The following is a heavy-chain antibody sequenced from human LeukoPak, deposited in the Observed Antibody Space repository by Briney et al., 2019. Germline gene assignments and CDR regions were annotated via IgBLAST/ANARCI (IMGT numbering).Heavy chain of an antibody. CDR2: IYISGRT. V-gene: IGHV4-4*07. CDR3: ARAGYYYDSSAYAIDY. CDR1: GGSISSYY. D-gene: IGHD3-22*01. J-gene: IGHJ4*02. Sequence: SETLSLTCIVSGGSISSYYWSWIRQPAGRGLEWIGRIYISGRTNYNPSLKSRATMSVDTSKNQFSLKLRSVTAADTAVYYCARAGYYYDSSAYAIDYWGQGTLVTVSS.